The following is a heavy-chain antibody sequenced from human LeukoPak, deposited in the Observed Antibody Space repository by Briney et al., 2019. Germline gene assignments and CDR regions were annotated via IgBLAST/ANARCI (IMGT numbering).Heavy chain of an antibody. CDR2: INWKGDET. D-gene: IGHD6-13*01. Sequence: GGSLRLSCTDSESTFADYGMSWGPQAPGKGLEWVSGINWKGDETAYADSVKGRFTISRDNAKNSLYLQMKSLRAEDTALYYCARDLSASWYSLGSWGQGTLVTVSS. J-gene: IGHJ4*02. CDR1: ESTFADYG. CDR3: ARDLSASWYSLGS. V-gene: IGHV3-20*04.